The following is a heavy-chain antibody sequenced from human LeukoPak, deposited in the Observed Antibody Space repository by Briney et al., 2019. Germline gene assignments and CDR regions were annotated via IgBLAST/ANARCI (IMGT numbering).Heavy chain of an antibody. CDR1: GGSFSGYY. J-gene: IGHJ4*02. D-gene: IGHD3-9*01. CDR2: INHSGST. Sequence: SSETLSLTCAVYGGSFSGYYWSWIRRPPGKGLEWIGEINHSGSTNYNPSLKSRVTITVDTSKNQSSLKLSSVTAADTAVYYCARGVSLGNRILTGRSFDYWGQGTLVTVSS. CDR3: ARGVSLGNRILTGRSFDY. V-gene: IGHV4-34*01.